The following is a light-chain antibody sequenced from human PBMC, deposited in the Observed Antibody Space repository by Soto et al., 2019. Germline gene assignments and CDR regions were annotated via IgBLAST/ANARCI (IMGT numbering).Light chain of an antibody. CDR1: QDIRYF. J-gene: IGKJ3*01. V-gene: IGKV1-27*01. Sequence: DIQMTQSTSSLSASVGDRVTITCLASQDIRYFLAWYQQKPGKVPELLIYAVSALQSGVRSRFSGSGSGTDFTLTISSLQPEDVATYYWQTYKSAPCSFGPGTKGDVK. CDR2: AVS. CDR3: QTYKSAPCS.